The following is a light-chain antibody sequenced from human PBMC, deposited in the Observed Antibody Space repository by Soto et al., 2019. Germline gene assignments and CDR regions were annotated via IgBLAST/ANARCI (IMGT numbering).Light chain of an antibody. J-gene: IGKJ1*01. Sequence: IQMTQSPSSLAASVGDRITITCRASQTISTYVNWYRQKSGAAPELLLYDASTLQGGVPSRFSGGASGTDFTLTISSLQLEDFAIYYCQQTYNTPLTFGQGTKVEIK. CDR1: QTISTY. CDR2: DAS. CDR3: QQTYNTPLT. V-gene: IGKV1-39*01.